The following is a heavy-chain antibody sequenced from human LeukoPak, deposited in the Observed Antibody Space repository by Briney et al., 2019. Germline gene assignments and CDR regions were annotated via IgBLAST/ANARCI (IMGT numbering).Heavy chain of an antibody. CDR1: GFTVSSNY. Sequence: GGSLRLSCAASGFTVSSNYMSWVRQAPGKGLEWVSVIYSGGSTYYADSVKGRFTISRDNSKNTLHLQMDSLRAEDTAIYYCARELVSLGTGYFDLWGRGTLVTVSS. J-gene: IGHJ2*01. D-gene: IGHD7-27*01. CDR2: IYSGGST. V-gene: IGHV3-53*01. CDR3: ARELVSLGTGYFDL.